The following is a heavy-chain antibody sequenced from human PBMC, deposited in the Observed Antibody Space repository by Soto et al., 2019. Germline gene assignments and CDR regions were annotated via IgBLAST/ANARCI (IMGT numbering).Heavy chain of an antibody. Sequence: GGSLRLSCSPSGFTFNNFAMHWLRQAPGKGLEYVSSINGNGGATHYADSVKGRFTISRDNSKNILFLRMSSLRPEDTALYYCVKDYGSTWNYVFDFWGQGTLVTVSS. CDR1: GFTFNNFA. CDR3: VKDYGSTWNYVFDF. J-gene: IGHJ4*02. CDR2: INGNGGAT. V-gene: IGHV3-64D*08. D-gene: IGHD1-7*01.